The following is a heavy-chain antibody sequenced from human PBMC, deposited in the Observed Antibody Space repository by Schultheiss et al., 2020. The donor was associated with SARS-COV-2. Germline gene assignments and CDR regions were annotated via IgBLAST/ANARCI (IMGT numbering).Heavy chain of an antibody. J-gene: IGHJ4*02. D-gene: IGHD3-3*01. CDR3: ARDIPPYYDFWSGYSDLFDY. CDR2: IKQDGSEK. Sequence: GESLKISCAASGFTFSSYWMSWVRQAPGKGLEWVANIKQDGSEKYYVDSVKGRFTISRDNAKNSLYLQMNSLRAEDTAVYYCARDIPPYYDFWSGYSDLFDYWGQGALVTVSS. CDR1: GFTFSSYW. V-gene: IGHV3-7*01.